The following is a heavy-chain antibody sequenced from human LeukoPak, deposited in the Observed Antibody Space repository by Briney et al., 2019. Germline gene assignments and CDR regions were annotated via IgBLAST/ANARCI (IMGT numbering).Heavy chain of an antibody. CDR1: GFTFISYW. D-gene: IGHD2-15*01. CDR3: ARIGGGSFPHYYYYMDV. J-gene: IGHJ6*03. CDR2: INTDGSST. V-gene: IGHV3-74*01. Sequence: GGSLRLSCAASGFTFISYWMHWVRQAPGKGLVWVSRINTDGSSTSYADSVKGRFTISRDNAKNTLYLQMNSLRAEDTAVYYCARIGGGSFPHYYYYMDVWGKGTTVTVSS.